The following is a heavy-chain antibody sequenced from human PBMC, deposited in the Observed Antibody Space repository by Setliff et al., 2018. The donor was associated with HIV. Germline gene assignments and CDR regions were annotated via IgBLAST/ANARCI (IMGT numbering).Heavy chain of an antibody. D-gene: IGHD6-19*01. V-gene: IGHV4-59*08. CDR2: IYYGST. Sequence: SETLSLTCTVSGDSISSYYWNWIRQPPGKALEWIGYIYYGSTHYNPSFEGRVTISVDTSKNQFSLKLSSVTAADTAVYYCIIAYSSGWLAPMGFDSWGQGTLVTVSS. CDR1: GDSISSYY. J-gene: IGHJ4*02. CDR3: IIAYSSGWLAPMGFDS.